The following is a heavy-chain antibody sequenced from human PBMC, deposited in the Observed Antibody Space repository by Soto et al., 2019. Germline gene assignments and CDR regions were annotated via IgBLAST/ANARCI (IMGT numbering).Heavy chain of an antibody. J-gene: IGHJ4*02. Sequence: QVQLQESGPGLVKPSETLSLTCSVSDGSISSHFWSWIRQPPGRGLEWIGYMSDSGSTNTNPSLRSRVTMSVDTSKNQVSLKLSSVTAADTAVYYCARDLRTNGVSEFDYWGQGTLVTVSS. V-gene: IGHV4-59*11. CDR3: ARDLRTNGVSEFDY. CDR1: DGSISSHF. CDR2: MSDSGST. D-gene: IGHD2-8*01.